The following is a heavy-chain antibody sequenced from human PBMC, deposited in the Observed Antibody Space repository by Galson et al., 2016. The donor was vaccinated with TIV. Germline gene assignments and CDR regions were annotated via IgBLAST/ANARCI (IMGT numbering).Heavy chain of an antibody. CDR2: VNTGNGNT. CDR1: GYSFISYD. D-gene: IGHD3-9*01. J-gene: IGHJ4*02. CDR3: ARGRSFDYLLDY. Sequence: SVKVSCKASGYSFISYDIHWVRQAPGQRLEWMGWVNTGNGNTKYSQEFQGRVTITRETFASTAYMELTSLKSEDMAVYYCARGRSFDYLLDYWGQGTLVTVSS. V-gene: IGHV1-3*03.